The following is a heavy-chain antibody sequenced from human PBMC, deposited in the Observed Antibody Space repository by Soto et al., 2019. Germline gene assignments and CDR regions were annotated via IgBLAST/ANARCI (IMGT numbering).Heavy chain of an antibody. CDR2: IYYSGST. CDR1: GGSISSYY. D-gene: IGHD3-10*01. J-gene: IGHJ6*02. CDR3: ARGGFTMVRGVIGYYYYGMDV. V-gene: IGHV4-59*01. Sequence: PSETLSLTCTVSGGSISSYYWSWIRQPPGKGLEWIGYIYYSGSTNYNPSLKSRVTISVDTSKNQFSLKLSSVTAADTAVYYCARGGFTMVRGVIGYYYYGMDVWGQGTKVTVS.